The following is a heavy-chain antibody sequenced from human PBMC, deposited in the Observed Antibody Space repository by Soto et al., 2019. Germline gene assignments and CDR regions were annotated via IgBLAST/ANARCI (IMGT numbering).Heavy chain of an antibody. CDR1: GGSISSYY. D-gene: IGHD6-19*01. CDR2: FYYGGST. CDR3: AGGYSSVAFDV. J-gene: IGHJ3*01. V-gene: IGHV4-59*01. Sequence: SETLSLTCTVSGGSISSYYWSWIRQPPGKGLEWIGYFYYGGSTNYNPSLKSRVTISIDTSKNLFSLRLFSVTAADTAVYYCAGGYSSVAFDVWGQGAMVTVSS.